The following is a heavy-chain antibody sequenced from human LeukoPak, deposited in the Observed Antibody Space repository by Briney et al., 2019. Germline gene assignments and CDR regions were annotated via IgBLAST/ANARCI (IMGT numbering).Heavy chain of an antibody. CDR2: IYSGDST. CDR3: AKDSGNFANYYFDH. D-gene: IGHD1-26*01. Sequence: GGSLRLSCAASGFTVSSNYMSWVRQAPGKGLEWVSVIYSGDSTYYADSVKGRFSISRDNPKNTLYLQMDSLRSEDTAMYYCAKDSGNFANYYFDHWGQGTLVTVSS. CDR1: GFTVSSNY. J-gene: IGHJ4*02. V-gene: IGHV3-66*02.